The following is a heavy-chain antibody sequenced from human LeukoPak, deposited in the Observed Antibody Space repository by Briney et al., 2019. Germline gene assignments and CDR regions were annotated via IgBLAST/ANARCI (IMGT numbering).Heavy chain of an antibody. CDR1: GGSTCSYY. CDR2: LFYSGST. CDR3: ARDFKGITIFGVVTHWYFDL. J-gene: IGHJ2*01. V-gene: IGHV4-59*01. D-gene: IGHD3-3*01. Sequence: SGTLSLTCTVSGGSTCSYYSSSIRQPPRKGLEWIGHLFYSGSTNYNPSLKSRVTISVDTSKNQSSLKLSSVTAADTAVYYCARDFKGITIFGVVTHWYFDLWGRGTLVTVSS.